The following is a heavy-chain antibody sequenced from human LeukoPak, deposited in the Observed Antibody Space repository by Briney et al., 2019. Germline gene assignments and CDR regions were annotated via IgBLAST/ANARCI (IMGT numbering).Heavy chain of an antibody. J-gene: IGHJ4*02. CDR1: GGSISSGGSS. Sequence: SETLSLTCAVSGGSISSGGSSWSWIRQPPGKGLEWIGYIYHSGSTYYNPSLKSRVTISMDTSKNQFSLKLSSVAAADTAVYYCARHNFARPFDYWGQGTLVTVSS. CDR3: ARHNFARPFDY. CDR2: IYHSGST. D-gene: IGHD6-6*01. V-gene: IGHV4-30-2*01.